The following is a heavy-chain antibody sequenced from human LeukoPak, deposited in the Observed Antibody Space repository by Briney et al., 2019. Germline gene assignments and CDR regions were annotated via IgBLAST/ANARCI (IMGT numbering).Heavy chain of an antibody. CDR3: ATSGSGGNYPLDY. J-gene: IGHJ4*02. CDR2: ISSGSSYI. D-gene: IGHD1-26*01. Sequence: GGSLRLSCAPSGFTSSTDSMNWVRQAPGKGLGWVSSISSGSSYIYYADSVKGRFTSSRDNAKNSLYLQMNSLRAEDTALYYCATSGSGGNYPLDYWGQGTLVTVSS. CDR1: GFTSSTDS. V-gene: IGHV3-21*01.